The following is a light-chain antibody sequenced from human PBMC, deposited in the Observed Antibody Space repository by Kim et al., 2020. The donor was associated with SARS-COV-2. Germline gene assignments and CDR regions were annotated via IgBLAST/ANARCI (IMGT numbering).Light chain of an antibody. CDR3: QAWDSRTTWA. Sequence: SYELTQPPSVSVSPGQTASITCSGDKLGDKYTSWYQQKPGQSPVVFIYQDRKRPSGIPERFSGSNSWTTATLTITGTQAMDEADYYCQAWDSRTTWAFGGGTQLTVL. J-gene: IGLJ3*02. V-gene: IGLV3-1*01. CDR2: QDR. CDR1: KLGDKY.